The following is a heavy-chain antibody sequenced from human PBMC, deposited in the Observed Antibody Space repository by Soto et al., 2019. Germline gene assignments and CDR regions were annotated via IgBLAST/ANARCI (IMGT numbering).Heavy chain of an antibody. CDR2: INPYNGNT. CDR1: GYTFTSYG. D-gene: IGHD3-16*01. Sequence: QVQLVQSGAEVKKPGASVKVSCKASGYTFTSYGISWVRQAPGQGLEWMGWINPYNGNTNDTQKLQGRVTMTTDTSTNTSYMQLRSLRFDDTAVYYCARDWFGIDYWGQGTLVTVAS. J-gene: IGHJ4*02. V-gene: IGHV1-18*01. CDR3: ARDWFGIDY.